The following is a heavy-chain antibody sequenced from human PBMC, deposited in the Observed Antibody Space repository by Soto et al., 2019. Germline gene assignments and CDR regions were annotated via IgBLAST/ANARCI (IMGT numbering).Heavy chain of an antibody. V-gene: IGHV4-34*01. CDR3: ARVGGYDFWSGSMVAFDY. Sequence: SETLSLTCAVYGGSFSGYYWSWIRQPPGKGLEWIGEINHSGSTNYNPSPKSRVTISVDTSKNQFSLKLSSVTAADTAVYYCARVGGYDFWSGSMVAFDYWGQGTLVTVSS. CDR2: INHSGST. D-gene: IGHD3-3*01. J-gene: IGHJ4*02. CDR1: GGSFSGYY.